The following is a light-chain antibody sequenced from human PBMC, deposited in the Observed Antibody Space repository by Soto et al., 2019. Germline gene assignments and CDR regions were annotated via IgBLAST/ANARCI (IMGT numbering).Light chain of an antibody. V-gene: IGKV3-20*01. Sequence: IVLTQSPGTLSLSPGERATLSCRASQSVSSSYLAWYQQEPGQAPRLLIYGASSRATGSPDRFSGSGSGTGFTLTISRLEPEDFAVYYCQQYGSSPRTFGQGTKVDIK. J-gene: IGKJ1*01. CDR3: QQYGSSPRT. CDR1: QSVSSSY. CDR2: GAS.